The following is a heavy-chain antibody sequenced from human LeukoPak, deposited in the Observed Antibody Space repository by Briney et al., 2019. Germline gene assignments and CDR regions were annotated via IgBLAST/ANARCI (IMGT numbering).Heavy chain of an antibody. D-gene: IGHD2-2*02. CDR3: ATTKDIVVAPAAIGYYYGMDV. CDR2: ISSSSSYI. CDR1: GFTFSSYS. J-gene: IGHJ6*02. V-gene: IGHV3-21*01. Sequence: GGSLRLSCAASGFTFSSYSMNWVRQAPGKGLEWVSSISSSSSYIYYADSVKGRFTISRDNAKNSLYLQMNSLRAEDTAVYYCATTKDIVVAPAAIGYYYGMDVWGQGTTVTVSS.